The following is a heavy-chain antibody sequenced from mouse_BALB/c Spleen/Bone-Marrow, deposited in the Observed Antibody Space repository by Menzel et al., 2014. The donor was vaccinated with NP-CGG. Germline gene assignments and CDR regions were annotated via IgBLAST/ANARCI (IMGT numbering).Heavy chain of an antibody. D-gene: IGHD1-1*01. V-gene: IGHV1-54*01. CDR1: GYAFTNYL. CDR2: LNPGSGGS. CDR3: ARATTVKDYFDY. J-gene: IGHJ2*01. Sequence: QVQLQQSGAELARPGTSVKVSCKASGYAFTNYLIERLKQRPGQGLEWIGVLNPGSGGSHYNEKFKGKATLTADKSSSTAYMHLSSLTSDDTAVYFGARATTVKDYFDYWGQGTTLTVSS.